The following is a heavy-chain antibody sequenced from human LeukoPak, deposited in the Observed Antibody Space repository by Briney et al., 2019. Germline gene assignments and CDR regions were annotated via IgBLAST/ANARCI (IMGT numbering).Heavy chain of an antibody. CDR3: ARYSWARLRYFDL. CDR2: IYYSGST. Sequence: SETLSLTCTVSGGSISSYYWSWIRQPPGKGLEWIGYIYYSGSTNYNPSLKSRVTISVDTSKDQFTLKLSSVPAADTAVYYCARYSWARLRYFDLWGRGTLVTVSS. CDR1: GGSISSYY. V-gene: IGHV4-59*12. D-gene: IGHD1-26*01. J-gene: IGHJ2*01.